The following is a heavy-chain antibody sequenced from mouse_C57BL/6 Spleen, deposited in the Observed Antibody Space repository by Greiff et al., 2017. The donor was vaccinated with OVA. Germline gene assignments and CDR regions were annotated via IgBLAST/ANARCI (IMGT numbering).Heavy chain of an antibody. CDR1: GYTFTSYW. D-gene: IGHD1-1*01. Sequence: VQLKQPGAELVKPGASVKMSCKASGYTFTSYWITWVKQRPGQGLEWIGDIYPGSGSTNYNEKFKSKATLTVDTSSSTAYMQLSSLTSEDSAVYYCARFYYYGRYFDYWGQGTTLTVSS. V-gene: IGHV1-55*01. CDR3: ARFYYYGRYFDY. J-gene: IGHJ2*01. CDR2: IYPGSGST.